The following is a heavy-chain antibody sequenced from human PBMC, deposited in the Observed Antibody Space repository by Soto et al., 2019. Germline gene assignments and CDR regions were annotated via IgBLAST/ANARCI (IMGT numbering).Heavy chain of an antibody. CDR2: IYPGDSDT. V-gene: IGHV5-51*01. Sequence: PGESLKISCKGSGYSFTSYWIGWVRQMPGKGLEWMGIIYPGDSDTRYSPSFQGQVTISADKSISTAYLQWNSLKASDTAIYYCARLDSGWYGRLEYWGQGTPVTVSS. J-gene: IGHJ4*02. D-gene: IGHD6-19*01. CDR3: ARLDSGWYGRLEY. CDR1: GYSFTSYW.